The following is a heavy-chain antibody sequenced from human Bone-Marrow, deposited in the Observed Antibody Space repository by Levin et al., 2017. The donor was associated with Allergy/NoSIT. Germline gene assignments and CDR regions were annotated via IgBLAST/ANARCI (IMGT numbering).Heavy chain of an antibody. J-gene: IGHJ6*02. Sequence: GSLRLSCTVSGGPISSYLWTWVRQPPGQGLEWIGYVSSSGGTSSSPALKSRLTMSLDTSKGQFSLKLSSVTAADTALYYCARGRSLGPGAGMDVWGQGTTVTV. CDR2: VSSSGGT. CDR1: GGPISSYL. CDR3: ARGRSLGPGAGMDV. D-gene: IGHD1-26*01. V-gene: IGHV4-59*01.